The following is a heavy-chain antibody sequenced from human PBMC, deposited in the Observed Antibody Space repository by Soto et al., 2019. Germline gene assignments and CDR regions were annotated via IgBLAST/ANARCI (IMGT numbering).Heavy chain of an antibody. Sequence: QVTLKESGPVLVKPTETLTLTCTVSGFSLSNARMGVSWIRQPPGKALEWLAHIFSNDEKSYSTSLKSRLTISKDTSKSQVVLTMTTMDPVDTATYYCARIRKPNSSGSYYVLVANSPYFDYWGQGTLVTVSS. V-gene: IGHV2-26*01. CDR3: ARIRKPNSSGSYYVLVANSPYFDY. J-gene: IGHJ4*02. D-gene: IGHD3-22*01. CDR2: IFSNDEK. CDR1: GFSLSNARMG.